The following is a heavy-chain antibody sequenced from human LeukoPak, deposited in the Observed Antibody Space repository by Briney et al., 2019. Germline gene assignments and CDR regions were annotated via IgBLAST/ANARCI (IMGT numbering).Heavy chain of an antibody. CDR1: GFTFSNYS. D-gene: IGHD2-15*01. CDR3: ARGGSLYYYYYYMDV. CDR2: ISSRSRTI. J-gene: IGHJ6*03. Sequence: GGSLRLSCAASGFTFSNYSMNWVRQAPGKGLEWVSYISSRSRTIYYADSVKGRFTISRDNAKNSLYLQMNSLRAEDTAVYYCARGGSLYYYYYYMDVWGKGSTVTVSS. V-gene: IGHV3-48*01.